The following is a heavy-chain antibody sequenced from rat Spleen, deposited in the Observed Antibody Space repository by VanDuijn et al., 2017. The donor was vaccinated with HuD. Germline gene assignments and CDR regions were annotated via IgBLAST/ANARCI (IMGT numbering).Heavy chain of an antibody. CDR1: GFTFSNHG. V-gene: IGHV5-19*01. CDR2: ISPTGGST. D-gene: IGHD2-7*01. Sequence: EVQLVESGGGLVQPGRSLKVSCVASGFTFSNHGMHWIRQAPAKGLEWVASISPTGGSTYYRDSVKGRFTISRDNKKSTLSLQMDSLRSEDTATYYCAAHGPRISRFAYWGQGSRVTVSS. J-gene: IGHJ3*01. CDR3: AAHGPRISRFAY.